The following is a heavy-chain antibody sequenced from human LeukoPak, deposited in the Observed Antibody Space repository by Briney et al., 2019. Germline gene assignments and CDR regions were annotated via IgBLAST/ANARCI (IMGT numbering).Heavy chain of an antibody. CDR3: AKNVGGCSGGSCYSGFDY. J-gene: IGHJ4*02. Sequence: GGSLRLSCAASGFTVSSNYMSWVRQAPGKGLEWVSVIYSGGSTYYADSVKGRFTISRHNSKNTLYLQMNSLRAEDAALYYCAKNVGGCSGGSCYSGFDYWGQGTLVTVSS. V-gene: IGHV3-53*01. D-gene: IGHD2-15*01. CDR2: IYSGGST. CDR1: GFTVSSNY.